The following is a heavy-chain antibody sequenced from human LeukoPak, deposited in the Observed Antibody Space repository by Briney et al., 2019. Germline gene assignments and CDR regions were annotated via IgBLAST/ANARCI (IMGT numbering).Heavy chain of an antibody. CDR3: AREGGAVAFDY. CDR2: ISSSGSTI. J-gene: IGHJ4*02. V-gene: IGHV3-48*03. D-gene: IGHD6-19*01. Sequence: GGSLRLSCAASGFTFSSYEMNWVRQAPGKGLEWVSYISSSGSTIYYADSVKGRFTISRDNAKNSLYLQMNSLRAEDTAVYYRAREGGAVAFDYWGQGTLVTVSS. CDR1: GFTFSSYE.